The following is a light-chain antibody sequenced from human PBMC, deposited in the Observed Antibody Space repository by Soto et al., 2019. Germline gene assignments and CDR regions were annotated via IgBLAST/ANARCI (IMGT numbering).Light chain of an antibody. J-gene: IGLJ2*01. CDR1: SSDIGSNP. CDR2: RDN. V-gene: IGLV1-44*01. Sequence: QSVLTQPPSASGTPGQRVAISCSGGSSDIGSNPVNWYLHLPGAAPKLLIYRDNQRPSGVPDRFSGSKSGTSASLTISGLQSEDEADYFCSAWDDNFYGPVFGGGTKVTVL. CDR3: SAWDDNFYGPV.